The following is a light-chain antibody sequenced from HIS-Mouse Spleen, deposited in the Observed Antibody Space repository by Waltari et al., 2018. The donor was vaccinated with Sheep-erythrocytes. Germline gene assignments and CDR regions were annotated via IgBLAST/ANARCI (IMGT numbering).Light chain of an antibody. CDR2: AAS. Sequence: DIQMTQSPSSLSAFVGDRVTITCRASQGISNYLAWYQQKPGKVPKLLIYAASTLQSGVASRFSGSGSGTDFTLTISSLQPEDVAVYYCQQYYSTLTFGGGTKVEIK. CDR1: QGISNY. V-gene: IGKV1-27*01. J-gene: IGKJ4*01. CDR3: QQYYSTLT.